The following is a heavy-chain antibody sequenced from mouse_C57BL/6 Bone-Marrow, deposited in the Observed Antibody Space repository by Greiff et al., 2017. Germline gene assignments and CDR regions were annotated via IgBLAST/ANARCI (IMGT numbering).Heavy chain of an antibody. J-gene: IGHJ4*01. V-gene: IGHV1-85*01. CDR1: GYTFTSYD. Sequence: VQLQQSGPGLVKPGASVKLSCKASGYTFTSYDINWVKQRPGQGLEWIGWIYPRDGSTKYNEKFKGKATLTVDTSSSTAYMELSSLTSEDSAVYYCASPNWDGAMDYWGQGTSVTVSS. D-gene: IGHD4-1*02. CDR3: ASPNWDGAMDY. CDR2: IYPRDGST.